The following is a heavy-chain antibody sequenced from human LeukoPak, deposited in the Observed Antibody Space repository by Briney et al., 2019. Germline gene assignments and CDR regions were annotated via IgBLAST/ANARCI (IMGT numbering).Heavy chain of an antibody. D-gene: IGHD3-16*02. CDR1: GFTFSSYG. CDR3: ARGSTSFSPGV. Sequence: GGSLRLSCATSGFTFSSYGVHWVRQAPGKGLEWMAFVRYEGSNKYYADSVKGRFTISRDNSKNTLYPQMNSLRVEDTAVYYCARGSTSFSPGVWGKGTTVTVSS. J-gene: IGHJ6*04. CDR2: VRYEGSNK. V-gene: IGHV3-30*02.